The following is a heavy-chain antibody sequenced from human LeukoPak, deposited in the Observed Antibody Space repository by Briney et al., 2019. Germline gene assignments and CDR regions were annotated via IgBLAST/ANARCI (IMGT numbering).Heavy chain of an antibody. J-gene: IGHJ4*02. CDR1: GFIFSDYY. V-gene: IGHV3-11*01. Sequence: PGGSLRLSCAASGFIFSDYYMTWIRQVPGKGLEWVSSISGRAITIYYADSVKGRFTISRDNAKNSLFLQMNNLRADDTAVYYCAKVSCSSGGSCYATTGYFDYWGQGTLVTVSS. CDR3: AKVSCSSGGSCYATTGYFDY. D-gene: IGHD2-15*01. CDR2: ISGRAITI.